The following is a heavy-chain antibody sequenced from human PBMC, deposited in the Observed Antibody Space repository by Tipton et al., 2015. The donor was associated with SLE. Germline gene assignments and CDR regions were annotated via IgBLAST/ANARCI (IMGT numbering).Heavy chain of an antibody. V-gene: IGHV3-30*03. CDR1: GFTFSSYS. D-gene: IGHD1-26*01. J-gene: IGHJ6*03. CDR2: ISYDGSNK. CDR3: ARDEPLSGSYSPTDYYYYMDV. Sequence: SLRLSCAASGFTFSSYSMNWVRQAPGKGLEWVAVISYDGSNKYHADSVKGRFTISRDNSKNTLYLQMNSLRAEDTAVYYCARDEPLSGSYSPTDYYYYMDVWGKGTTVTVSS.